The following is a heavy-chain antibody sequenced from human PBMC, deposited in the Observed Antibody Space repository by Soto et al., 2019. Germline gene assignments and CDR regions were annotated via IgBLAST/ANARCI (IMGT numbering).Heavy chain of an antibody. Sequence: EVQLVESGGGLVQPGGSLRLSCVGSGFTFSSHWMHWVRQTPGKGPVWVSRIRGDGSSTAYAESVRGRFAISRDNAKNGSYLQMNNLRAEDSAVYFCAREIIAVIGAIRWFDPWGLGTQVTVSS. J-gene: IGHJ5*02. CDR1: GFTFSSHW. CDR2: IRGDGSST. V-gene: IGHV3-74*01. D-gene: IGHD6-19*01. CDR3: AREIIAVIGAIRWFDP.